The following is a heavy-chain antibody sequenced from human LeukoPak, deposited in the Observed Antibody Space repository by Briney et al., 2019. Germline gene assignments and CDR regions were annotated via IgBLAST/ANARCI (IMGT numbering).Heavy chain of an antibody. CDR2: INHSGGT. CDR3: ARTTTSGSYLVYYFDY. CDR1: GGSFSGYS. D-gene: IGHD1-26*01. J-gene: IGHJ4*02. Sequence: SETLSLTCAVYGGSFSGYSWNWIRQPPVKGLEWIGEINHSGGTNYNPSLKSRVTISVDTSKKQFSLKLSSVTAADTAVYYCARTTTSGSYLVYYFDYWGQGTLVTVSS. V-gene: IGHV4-34*01.